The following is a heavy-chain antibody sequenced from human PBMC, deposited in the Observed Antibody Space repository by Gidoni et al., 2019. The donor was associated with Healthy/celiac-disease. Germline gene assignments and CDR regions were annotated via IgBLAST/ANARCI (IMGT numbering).Heavy chain of an antibody. Sequence: QLQLQESGPGLVKPSETLSLTCTVSGGSISSRSFYWGWIRQPPGMGLEWIASFYYSGRTYYNPSLKSRVTISVDTSKNQFSLKLSSVTAADTAVYYCARHEVAAVVAFDFWGQGTMVTVSS. V-gene: IGHV4-39*01. CDR3: ARHEVAAVVAFDF. CDR2: FYYSGRT. CDR1: GGSISSRSFY. D-gene: IGHD6-19*01. J-gene: IGHJ3*01.